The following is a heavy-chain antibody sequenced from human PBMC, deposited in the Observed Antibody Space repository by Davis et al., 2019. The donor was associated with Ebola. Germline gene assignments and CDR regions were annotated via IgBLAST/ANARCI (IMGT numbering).Heavy chain of an antibody. J-gene: IGHJ3*02. CDR3: ARERFDAFDI. Sequence: SVKVSCKASEYSFTSYDINWVRQAPGHGLEWIGDIIPIFGTANYAQKFQGRVTITADESTSTAYMELSSLRSEDTAVYYCARERFDAFDIWGQGTMVTVSS. CDR1: EYSFTSYD. CDR2: IIPIFGTA. V-gene: IGHV1-69*13.